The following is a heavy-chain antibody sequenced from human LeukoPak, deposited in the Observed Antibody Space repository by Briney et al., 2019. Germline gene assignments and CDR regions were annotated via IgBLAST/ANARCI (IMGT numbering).Heavy chain of an antibody. V-gene: IGHV4-59*01. CDR2: IYYSGST. Sequence: SETLSLTCTVSGGSISSYYWSWIRQPPGKGLEWIGYIYYSGSTNYNPSLKSRVTISVDTSKNQFSLKLSSVTAADTAVYYCARFSDSSGWDPDAFDIWGQGTMVTVSS. J-gene: IGHJ3*02. CDR1: GGSISSYY. CDR3: ARFSDSSGWDPDAFDI. D-gene: IGHD6-19*01.